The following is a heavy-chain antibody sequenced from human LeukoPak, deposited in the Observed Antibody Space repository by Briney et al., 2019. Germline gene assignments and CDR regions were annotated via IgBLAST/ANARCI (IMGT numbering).Heavy chain of an antibody. CDR2: IYYSGST. D-gene: IGHD1-26*01. J-gene: IGHJ4*02. V-gene: IGHV4-39*02. Sequence: SETLSLTCTVSGGSISSSSYYWGWIRQPPGKGLEWIGSIYYSGSTYYNPSLKSRVTISVDTSKNQFSLKLSSVTAADTAVYYCAREVGATSVDYWGQGTLVTVSS. CDR3: AREVGATSVDY. CDR1: GGSISSSSYY.